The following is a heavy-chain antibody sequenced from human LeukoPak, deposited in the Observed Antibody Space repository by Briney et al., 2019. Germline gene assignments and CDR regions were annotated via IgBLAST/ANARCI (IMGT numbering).Heavy chain of an antibody. CDR3: ARGLYYYDSSGYDY. CDR2: IYYSGST. V-gene: IGHV4-59*01. D-gene: IGHD3-22*01. Sequence: SETLSLTCTVSGGSISSYYWNWIRQPPGKGLEWIGYIYYSGSTNYNPSLKSRVTISVDTSKNQFSLKLSSVTAADTAVYYCARGLYYYDSSGYDYWGQGTLVTVSS. CDR1: GGSISSYY. J-gene: IGHJ4*02.